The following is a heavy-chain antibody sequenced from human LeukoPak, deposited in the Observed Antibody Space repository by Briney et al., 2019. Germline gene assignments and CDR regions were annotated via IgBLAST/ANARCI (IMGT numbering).Heavy chain of an antibody. CDR2: IYTSGST. V-gene: IGHV4-61*02. J-gene: IGHJ6*02. D-gene: IGHD6-19*01. CDR1: GGSISSSSYY. Sequence: PSETLSLTCTVSGGSISSSSYYWSWIRQPAGKGLEWIGRIYTSGSTNYNPSLKSRVTMSVDTSKNQFSLKLSSVTAADTAVYYCARIAVGVSMDVWGQGTTVTVSS. CDR3: ARIAVGVSMDV.